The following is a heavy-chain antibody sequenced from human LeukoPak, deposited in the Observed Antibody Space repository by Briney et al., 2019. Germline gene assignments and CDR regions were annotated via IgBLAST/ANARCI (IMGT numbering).Heavy chain of an antibody. CDR1: GYSFTSYW. CDR2: IYPGDSDT. Sequence: GESLKISCKGSGYSFTSYWIGWVRQMPGEGLEWMGIIYPGDSDTRYSPSFQGQVTISADKSISTAYLQWSSPKASDTAMYYCARVAKSRDIVVVPAAMGWFDPWGQGTLVTVSS. CDR3: ARVAKSRDIVVVPAAMGWFDP. J-gene: IGHJ5*02. V-gene: IGHV5-51*01. D-gene: IGHD2-2*01.